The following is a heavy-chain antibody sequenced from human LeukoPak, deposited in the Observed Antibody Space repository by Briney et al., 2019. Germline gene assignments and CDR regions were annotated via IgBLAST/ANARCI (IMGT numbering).Heavy chain of an antibody. CDR2: IYYSGST. D-gene: IGHD3-9*01. CDR3: ARDKGNDILTGYYPDGAFDI. CDR1: GGSISSYY. V-gene: IGHV4-59*01. J-gene: IGHJ3*02. Sequence: SETLSLTCTVSGGSISSYYWSWIRQPPGKGLEWIGYIYYSGSTNYNPSLKSRVTISVDTSKNQFSLKLSSVTAADTAVCYCARDKGNDILTGYYPDGAFDIWGQGTMVTVSS.